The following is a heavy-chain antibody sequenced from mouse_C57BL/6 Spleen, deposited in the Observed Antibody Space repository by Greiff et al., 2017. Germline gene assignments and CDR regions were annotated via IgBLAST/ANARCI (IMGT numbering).Heavy chain of an antibody. CDR1: GFSLTSYG. J-gene: IGHJ1*03. CDR2: IWRGGST. D-gene: IGHD1-1*01. Sequence: VQLQQSGPGLVQPSQSLSITCTVSGFSLTSYGVHWVRQSPGKGLEWLGVIWRGGSTDYNAAFISRLSISKDNSKSQVFFKMNSLQADDTAIYYCARNYYGSSWYFDVWGTGTTVTVSS. CDR3: ARNYYGSSWYFDV. V-gene: IGHV2-2*01.